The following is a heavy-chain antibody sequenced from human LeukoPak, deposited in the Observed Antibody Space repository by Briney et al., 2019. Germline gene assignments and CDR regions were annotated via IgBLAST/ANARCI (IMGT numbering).Heavy chain of an antibody. D-gene: IGHD6-19*01. J-gene: IGHJ4*02. CDR3: AAGYSSGWLFDY. CDR2: ISYDGSNK. CDR1: GFTFSSYA. Sequence: PGGSLRLSCAASGFTFSSYAMHWVRQAPGKGLEWVAVISYDGSNKYYADSVKGRFTISRDNSKNTLYLQMNSLRAEDTAVYYCAAGYSSGWLFDYWGQGTLVTVSS. V-gene: IGHV3-30*04.